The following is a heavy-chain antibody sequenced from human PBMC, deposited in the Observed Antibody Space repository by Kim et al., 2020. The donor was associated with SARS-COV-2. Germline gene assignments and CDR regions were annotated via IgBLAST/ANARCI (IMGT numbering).Heavy chain of an antibody. D-gene: IGHD3-10*01. CDR3: ARGEHGYYGSGITA. V-gene: IGHV1-8*01. Sequence: AQKFQGRVTMTRNTSISTAYMELSSLRSEDTAVYYCARGEHGYYGSGITAWGQGTLVTVSS. J-gene: IGHJ5*02.